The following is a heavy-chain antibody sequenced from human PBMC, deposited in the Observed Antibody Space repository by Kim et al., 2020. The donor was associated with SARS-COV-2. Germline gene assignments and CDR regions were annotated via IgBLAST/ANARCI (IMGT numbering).Heavy chain of an antibody. J-gene: IGHJ4*02. Sequence: GGSLRLSCAASGFTFSSYGMHWVRQAPGKGLEWVAVIWYDGSNKYYADSVKGRFTISRDNSKNTLYLQMNSLRAEDTAVYYCAKDCVQFGGNYYFDYWGQGTLVTVSS. CDR1: GFTFSSYG. V-gene: IGHV3-33*06. D-gene: IGHD3-10*01. CDR3: AKDCVQFGGNYYFDY. CDR2: IWYDGSNK.